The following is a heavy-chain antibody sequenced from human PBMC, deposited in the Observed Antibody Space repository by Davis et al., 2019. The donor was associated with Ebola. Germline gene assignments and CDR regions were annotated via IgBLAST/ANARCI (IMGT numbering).Heavy chain of an antibody. Sequence: GGSLRLSCAASGFTFSSYAMHWVRQAPGKGLEWVAVISYDGSNKYYADSVECRFTISRDNSKNTLYLQMNSLRAEDTAVYYCARDSDDYSFDYWGQGTLVTVSS. J-gene: IGHJ4*02. D-gene: IGHD4-11*01. CDR1: GFTFSSYA. CDR2: ISYDGSNK. V-gene: IGHV3-30-3*01. CDR3: ARDSDDYSFDY.